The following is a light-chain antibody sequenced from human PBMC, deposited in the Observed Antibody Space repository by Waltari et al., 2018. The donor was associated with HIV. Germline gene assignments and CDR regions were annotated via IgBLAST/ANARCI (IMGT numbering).Light chain of an antibody. CDR3: QQLNSFPLT. J-gene: IGKJ4*01. V-gene: IGKV1-9*01. Sequence: DIQLTQSPSFLSASVGDRVTITCRASQGVASYLAWYQQKPGMAPKLLIYAASTLQSGVPSRFSGRRSGTEFTLTSSSLQPEDFATYYCQQLNSFPLTFGGGTKVEIK. CDR2: AAS. CDR1: QGVASY.